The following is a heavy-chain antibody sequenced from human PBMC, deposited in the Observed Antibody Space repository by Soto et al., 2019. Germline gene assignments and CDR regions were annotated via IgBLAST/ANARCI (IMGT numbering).Heavy chain of an antibody. V-gene: IGHV5-10-1*01. CDR1: GYSFTSYW. J-gene: IGHJ4*02. CDR3: ARHGAITGGYYDFWSGYSSYFDY. D-gene: IGHD3-3*01. Sequence: GESLKISCKGSGYSFTSYWISWVRQMPGKGLEWMGKIDPTDSYTNYSPSFQGHVTISADKSISTAYLQWSSLKASDTAMYYCARHGAITGGYYDFWSGYSSYFDYWGQGPWSPSPQ. CDR2: IDPTDSYT.